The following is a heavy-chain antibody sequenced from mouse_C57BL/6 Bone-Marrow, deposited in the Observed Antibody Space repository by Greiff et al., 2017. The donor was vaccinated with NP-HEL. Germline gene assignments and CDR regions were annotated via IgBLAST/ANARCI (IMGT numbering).Heavy chain of an antibody. Sequence: DVKLVESGGGLVQPGGSLKLSCAASGFTFSDYYMYWVRQTPEKRLEWVAYISNGGGSTYYPDTVKGRFTISRDNAKNTLYLQMSRLKSEDTAMYYCARHYYYGSYWYFDVWGTGTTVTVSS. D-gene: IGHD1-1*01. CDR2: ISNGGGST. CDR1: GFTFSDYY. J-gene: IGHJ1*03. CDR3: ARHYYYGSYWYFDV. V-gene: IGHV5-12*01.